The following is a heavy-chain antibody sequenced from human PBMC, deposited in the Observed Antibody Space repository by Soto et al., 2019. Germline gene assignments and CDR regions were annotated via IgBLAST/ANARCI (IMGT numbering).Heavy chain of an antibody. V-gene: IGHV3-33*01. CDR2: IWHDGSKE. CDR1: GFPFNIFG. CDR3: ARSGCSGGTCYRGYDGFDI. J-gene: IGHJ3*02. D-gene: IGHD2-15*01. Sequence: QVQLVESGGGVVQPGRSLRLSCAASGFPFNIFGIHWVRQAPGEGLEWVAVIWHDGSKEYYADSVKGRFTISRDNSKNTVYLQMNSLRGDDTAVDYCARSGCSGGTCYRGYDGFDIWGQGTMVTVSS.